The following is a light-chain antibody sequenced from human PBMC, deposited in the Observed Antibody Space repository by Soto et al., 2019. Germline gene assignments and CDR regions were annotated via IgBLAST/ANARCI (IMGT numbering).Light chain of an antibody. CDR1: SSNIGAGYG. J-gene: IGLJ2*01. Sequence: QSVLTQPPSVSGAPGQRVTISCTGSSSNIGAGYGVHWYQQLPGTAPKLLIYGNSNRPSGVPDRFSGSNSGTAASLAITGLQAEDEADYYCQSYDISLSVVFGGGTKVTVL. CDR3: QSYDISLSVV. V-gene: IGLV1-40*01. CDR2: GNS.